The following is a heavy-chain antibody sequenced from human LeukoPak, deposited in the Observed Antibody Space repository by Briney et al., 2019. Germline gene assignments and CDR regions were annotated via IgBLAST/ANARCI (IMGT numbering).Heavy chain of an antibody. J-gene: IGHJ4*02. D-gene: IGHD6-19*01. CDR1: GFTFSSFG. CDR2: ISDSGSRP. CDR3: AKDNAYSSGWLYYFDY. V-gene: IGHV3-23*01. Sequence: GGTLRLSCAASGFTFSSFGMTWVRQAPGKGLESVSAISDSGSRPFYADSVKGRFTISRDNSKNTLYLQMNSLRAEDTAVYYCAKDNAYSSGWLYYFDYWGQGTLVTVSS.